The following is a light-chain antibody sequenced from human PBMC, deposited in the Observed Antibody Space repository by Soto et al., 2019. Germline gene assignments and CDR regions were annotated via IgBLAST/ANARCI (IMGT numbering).Light chain of an antibody. J-gene: IGLJ1*01. CDR2: GVS. V-gene: IGLV2-14*01. CDR1: SSDFGGYNY. CDR3: SSYTGSSTPYV. Sequence: QSALTQPASVSGSPGQSITISCTGTSSDFGGYNYVSWYQQPPGKARKLMLYGVSNRPSGVSNRFSGSKSGNTASLTISGFQAEDEADYYCSSYTGSSTPYVFGTGTKVTVL.